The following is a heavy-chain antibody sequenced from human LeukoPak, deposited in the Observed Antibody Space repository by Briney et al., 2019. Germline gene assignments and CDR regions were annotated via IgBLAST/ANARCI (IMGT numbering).Heavy chain of an antibody. D-gene: IGHD6-19*01. CDR3: ARFEAVGGTPKRRSMDV. CDR1: GVSFSGCY. J-gene: IGHJ6*04. V-gene: IGHV4-34*01. CDR2: INHSGST. Sequence: PSETLFLTCAGFGVSFSGCYWSWIRQPPGKGLEWIGEINHSGSTNYNPSLKSLVTISVEPTKNQFSLKLSSVTAADTAVYYCARFEAVGGTPKRRSMDVGGKGTTVTVS.